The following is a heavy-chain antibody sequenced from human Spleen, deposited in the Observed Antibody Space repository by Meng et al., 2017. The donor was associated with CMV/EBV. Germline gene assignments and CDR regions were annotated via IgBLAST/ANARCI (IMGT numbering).Heavy chain of an antibody. J-gene: IGHJ4*02. CDR2: ISYSGST. Sequence: SETLSLTCTVSGGSVSSGNYFWSWIRQPPGKGLEWIGYISYSGSTNNNPSLKSRVTISVDTSKNQFSLNLSSVTAADTAVYYCARGLELGISGLFDYWGQGALVTVSS. CDR3: ARGLELGISGLFDY. V-gene: IGHV4-61*01. CDR1: GGSVSSGNYF. D-gene: IGHD7-27*01.